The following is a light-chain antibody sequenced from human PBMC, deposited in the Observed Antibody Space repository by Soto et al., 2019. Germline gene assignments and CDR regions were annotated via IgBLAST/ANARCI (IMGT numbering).Light chain of an antibody. CDR1: SSDVGSYNL. CDR2: EVS. J-gene: IGLJ1*01. Sequence: QSALTQPGSVSGSPGHSITISCTGTSSDVGSYNLVSWYQQHPGKAPKLMIYEVSKRPSGVSNRFSGSKSGNTASLTISGLQAEDEADYYCCSYAGSSSYVFGTGTKVTVL. V-gene: IGLV2-23*02. CDR3: CSYAGSSSYV.